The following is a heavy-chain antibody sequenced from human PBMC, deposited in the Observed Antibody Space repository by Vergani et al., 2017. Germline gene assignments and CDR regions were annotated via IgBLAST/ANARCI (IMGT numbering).Heavy chain of an antibody. CDR3: ARRVGYCSSTSCYSGGAFDY. CDR2: ISSSSSYI. CDR1: GFTFSSYS. J-gene: IGHJ4*02. V-gene: IGHV3-21*01. D-gene: IGHD2-2*02. Sequence: EVQLVESGGGLVKPGGSLRLSCAASGFTFSSYSMNWVRQAPGKGLEWVSSISSSSSYIYYADSVKGRYTISRDKAKNSLYLQMNSLRAEDTAVYYCARRVGYCSSTSCYSGGAFDYWGQGTLVTVSS.